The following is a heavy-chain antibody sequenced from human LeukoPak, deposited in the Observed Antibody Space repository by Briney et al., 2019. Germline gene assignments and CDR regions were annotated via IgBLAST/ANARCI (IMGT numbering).Heavy chain of an antibody. CDR2: IYPGDSDT. D-gene: IGHD2-21*02. V-gene: IGHV5-51*01. J-gene: IGHJ4*02. Sequence: GESLKISCKGSGYSFTSYWIGWVRQMPGKGLEWRGIIYPGDSDTRYSPSFQGQVTISADKSISTAYPQWSSLKTSNTAMYYCARHLFAYCGGDCYSAIGYWGQGTLVTVSS. CDR1: GYSFTSYW. CDR3: ARHLFAYCGGDCYSAIGY.